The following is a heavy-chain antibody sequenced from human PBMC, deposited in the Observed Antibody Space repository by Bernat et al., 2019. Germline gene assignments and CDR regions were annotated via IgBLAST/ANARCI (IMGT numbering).Heavy chain of an antibody. V-gene: IGHV3-66*01. J-gene: IGHJ4*02. CDR2: IYSGGNT. D-gene: IGHD6-25*01. CDR3: ARGVGEQPLV. Sequence: VQLVESGGGLVQPGRSLTLSCAASGFTVSSNYMSWVRQAPGKGLEWVSVIYSGGNTYYADSVKGRFTISRDNSKNTLYLQMNSLRAEDTAVYYCARGVGEQPLVWGQGTLVTVSS. CDR1: GFTVSSNY.